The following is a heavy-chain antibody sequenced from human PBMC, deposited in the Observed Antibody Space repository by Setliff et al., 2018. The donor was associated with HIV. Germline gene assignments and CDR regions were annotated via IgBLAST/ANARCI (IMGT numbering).Heavy chain of an antibody. Sequence: SETLSLTCTVSGGSISTYYWSWIRQAPGKGLEWIGNIYYSGSTSYNPSFKSRVTISVDTSNNQFSLDLSSMTAADTAVYYCARVQEDTVTYREYYGMDVWGQGTTVTVSS. V-gene: IGHV4-59*01. CDR2: IYYSGST. J-gene: IGHJ6*02. CDR3: ARVQEDTVTYREYYGMDV. D-gene: IGHD5-18*01. CDR1: GGSISTYY.